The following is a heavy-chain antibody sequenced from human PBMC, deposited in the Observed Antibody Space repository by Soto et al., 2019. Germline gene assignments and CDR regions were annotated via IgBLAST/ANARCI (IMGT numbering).Heavy chain of an antibody. J-gene: IGHJ6*02. D-gene: IGHD3-22*01. CDR2: ISDTSSGA. V-gene: IGHV3-23*01. Sequence: PWGSLRLSCAAFGFTFASYAITWVCQAPGKGLEWVSSISDTSSGAYYADSVKGRFTISRDNSKNTLYLQMNSLRSDDTAVYYCARDIGLYYSDSANDYKLYVLDVWGQGTSVTVS. CDR1: GFTFASYA. CDR3: ARDIGLYYSDSANDYKLYVLDV.